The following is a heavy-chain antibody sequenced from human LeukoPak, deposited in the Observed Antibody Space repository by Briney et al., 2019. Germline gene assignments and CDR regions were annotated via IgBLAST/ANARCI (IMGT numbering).Heavy chain of an antibody. Sequence: GGSLRLSCAASGFTLRRNSMRWVRQAAGKGLEWVTFIRDDGNEQYYADFVKGRFTISRDNSKNTPYLQINRLSVEDTGVYYCVQERDRRGYFDYWGQGTLVTVSS. V-gene: IGHV3-30*02. CDR1: GFTLRRNS. CDR3: VQERDRRGYFDY. CDR2: IRDDGNEQ. J-gene: IGHJ4*02. D-gene: IGHD2-15*01.